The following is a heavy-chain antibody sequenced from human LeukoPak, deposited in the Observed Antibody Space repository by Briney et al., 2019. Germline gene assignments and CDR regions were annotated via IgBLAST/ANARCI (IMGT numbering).Heavy chain of an antibody. J-gene: IGHJ6*02. V-gene: IGHV1-24*01. D-gene: IGHD3-16*01. Sequence: GASVKVSCKVSGKTLSELSMHWVRQASGKGLEWMGGFDPENGETIYAQKFQGRVTLTEDRSTDTTYMEMSSLRSEDTAVYYCAKGGSNPGRHNSAWGSMDVWGQGTTVTVSS. CDR1: GKTLSELS. CDR3: AKGGSNPGRHNSAWGSMDV. CDR2: FDPENGET.